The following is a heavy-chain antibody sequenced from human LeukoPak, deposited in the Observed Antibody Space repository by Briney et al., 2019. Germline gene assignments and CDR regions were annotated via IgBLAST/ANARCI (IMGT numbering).Heavy chain of an antibody. CDR2: IRYDGSNK. Sequence: TGGSLRLSCAASGFTFSSYGMHWVRQAPGKGLEWVAFIRYDGSNKYYADSVKGRFTISRDNSKNTLYLQMNSLRAEDTAVYYCAKGNTAMALRLDYWGQGTLVTVSS. CDR3: AKGNTAMALRLDY. J-gene: IGHJ4*02. D-gene: IGHD5-18*01. CDR1: GFTFSSYG. V-gene: IGHV3-30*02.